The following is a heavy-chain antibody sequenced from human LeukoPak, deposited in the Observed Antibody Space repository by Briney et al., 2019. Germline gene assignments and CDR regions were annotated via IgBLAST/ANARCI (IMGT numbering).Heavy chain of an antibody. D-gene: IGHD3-3*01. Sequence: PSQTLSLTCTVSGGSISSGSYYWSWIRQPAGKGLEWIGYIYYSGSTNYNPSLKSRVTISVDTSKNQFSLKLSSVTAADTAVYYCAISIPYYDFWSGCSQPGAFDIWGQGTMVTVSS. CDR1: GGSISSGSYY. CDR2: IYYSGST. V-gene: IGHV4-61*10. CDR3: AISIPYYDFWSGCSQPGAFDI. J-gene: IGHJ3*02.